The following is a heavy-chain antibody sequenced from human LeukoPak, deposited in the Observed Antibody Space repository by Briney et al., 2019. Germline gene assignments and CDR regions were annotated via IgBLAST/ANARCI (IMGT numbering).Heavy chain of an antibody. Sequence: GGSLRLSCAASGFTFSTYAMSWVRQAPGKGLEWVSTISAIGGSTYYADSVKGRFTISRDNSKSTLYLQMNSLGAEDTAVYYCARGKYSSSWYSRPDAFDIWGQGTMVTVSS. CDR2: ISAIGGST. J-gene: IGHJ3*02. CDR1: GFTFSTYA. D-gene: IGHD6-13*01. V-gene: IGHV3-23*01. CDR3: ARGKYSSSWYSRPDAFDI.